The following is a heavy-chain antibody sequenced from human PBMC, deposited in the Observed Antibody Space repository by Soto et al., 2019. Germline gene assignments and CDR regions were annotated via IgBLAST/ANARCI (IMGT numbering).Heavy chain of an antibody. Sequence: QVQLVQSGAEVKKPGASVKVSCKASGYTFPSYYMHWVRQAPGQGLEWIGIINPSGGSPSHAQKFQSRVTMTRDTSTSKVYMELISLRSEDTAVYSCASNMGFSSGWYNWGQGTVVTVSS. D-gene: IGHD6-19*01. CDR2: INPSGGSP. V-gene: IGHV1-46*01. CDR3: ASNMGFSSGWYN. CDR1: GYTFPSYY. J-gene: IGHJ4*02.